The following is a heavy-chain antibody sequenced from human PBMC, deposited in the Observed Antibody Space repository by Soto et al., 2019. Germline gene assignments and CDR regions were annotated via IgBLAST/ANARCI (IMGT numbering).Heavy chain of an antibody. J-gene: IGHJ4*02. V-gene: IGHV1-46*03. CDR3: ASTLGARFDY. D-gene: IGHD1-26*01. CDR2: INPSVGST. Sequence: ASVKVSCKASGYTFTSYAMHFVRQAPGQGLEWMGVINPSVGSTTYAQKFQGRVTMTRDTSTSTVYMEVSSLRSEDTAVYYCASTLGARFDYWGQGTLVTVSS. CDR1: GYTFTSYA.